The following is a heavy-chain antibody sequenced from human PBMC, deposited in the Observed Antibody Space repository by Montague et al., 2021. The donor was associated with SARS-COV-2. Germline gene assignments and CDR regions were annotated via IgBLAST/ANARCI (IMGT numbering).Heavy chain of an antibody. CDR1: GGSISSSSYY. CDR3: ARQHAGYCSGGSCYWGAYFDY. CDR2: IYYSGST. Sequence: SETLSLTCTVPGGSISSSSYYWGWIRQPPGKGLEWIGNIYYSGSTYYNPSLKSRVTISVDTSKNQFSLKLSSVTAADTAVYYCARQHAGYCSGGSCYWGAYFDYWGQGTLVTVSS. D-gene: IGHD2-15*01. J-gene: IGHJ4*02. V-gene: IGHV4-39*01.